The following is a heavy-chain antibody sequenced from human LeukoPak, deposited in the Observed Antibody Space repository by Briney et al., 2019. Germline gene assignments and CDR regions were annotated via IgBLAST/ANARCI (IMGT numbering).Heavy chain of an antibody. CDR1: GGSISSSSYY. CDR3: ARHPGIVAVPAAIQGSGRWFDP. CDR2: IYYSGST. Sequence: SETLSLTCTVSGGSISSSSYYWGWIRQPPGKGLEWIGSIYYSGSTYYNPSLKSRVTISVDTSKNQFSLKLSSVTAADTAVYYCARHPGIVAVPAAIQGSGRWFDPWGQGTLVTVSS. V-gene: IGHV4-39*01. D-gene: IGHD2-2*01. J-gene: IGHJ5*02.